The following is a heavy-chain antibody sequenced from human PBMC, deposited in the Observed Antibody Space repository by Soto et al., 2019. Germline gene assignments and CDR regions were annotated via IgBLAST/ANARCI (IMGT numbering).Heavy chain of an antibody. CDR3: TRHFQRPLDYGMDV. Sequence: GGSLRLSCADSGFTFSSYWMSWVRQAPGQGLEWVANVKYDGSQTYCVGSVKGRFTISRDNAKNSLYLQMNSLRAEDTAVYYCTRHFQRPLDYGMDVWGQGTTVTVSS. V-gene: IGHV3-7*01. J-gene: IGHJ6*02. D-gene: IGHD3-3*02. CDR1: GFTFSSYW. CDR2: VKYDGSQT.